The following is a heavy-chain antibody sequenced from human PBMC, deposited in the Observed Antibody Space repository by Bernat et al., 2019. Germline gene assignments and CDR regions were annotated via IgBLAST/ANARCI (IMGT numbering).Heavy chain of an antibody. CDR2: INHSGST. V-gene: IGHV4-34*01. CDR3: ARGRGVVIFGGWFDP. J-gene: IGHJ5*02. D-gene: IGHD3-22*01. CDR1: GGSFSGYY. Sequence: QVQLQQWGAGLLKPSETLSLTCAVYGGSFSGYYWSWIRQPPGKGLEWIGEINHSGSTNYNPSLKSRVTISVDTSKNQFSLKLSSVTAADTAVYYCARGRGVVIFGGWFDPWGQGTLVTASS.